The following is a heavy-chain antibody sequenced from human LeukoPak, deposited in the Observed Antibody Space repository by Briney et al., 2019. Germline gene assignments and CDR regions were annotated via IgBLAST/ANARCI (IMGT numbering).Heavy chain of an antibody. Sequence: PSETLSLTCTVSGGSISSSSYYWSWIRQPPGKGLEWIGYIYYSGSTNYNPSLKSRVTISVDTSKNQFSLKLSSVTAADTAVYYCARRGGKGGYSSYWFDPWGQGTLVTVSS. D-gene: IGHD3-22*01. J-gene: IGHJ5*02. CDR1: GGSISSSSYY. CDR2: IYYSGST. V-gene: IGHV4-61*05. CDR3: ARRGGKGGYSSYWFDP.